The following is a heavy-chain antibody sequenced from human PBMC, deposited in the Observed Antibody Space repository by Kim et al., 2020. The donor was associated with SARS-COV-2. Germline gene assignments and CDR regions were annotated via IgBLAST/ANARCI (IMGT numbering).Heavy chain of an antibody. J-gene: IGHJ4*02. Sequence: GTNYAQKFQGRVTMTRDTSISTAYMELTSLTSDDTAVYYCARGYSGNFDYWGQGTLVTVSS. CDR3: ARGYSGNFDY. CDR2: GT. V-gene: IGHV1-2*02. D-gene: IGHD6-25*01.